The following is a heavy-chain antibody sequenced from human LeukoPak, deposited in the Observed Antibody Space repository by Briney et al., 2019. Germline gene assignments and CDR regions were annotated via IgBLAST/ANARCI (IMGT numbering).Heavy chain of an antibody. CDR2: IIPIFGTA. D-gene: IGHD3-10*01. CDR3: ARRRLLWFGELLSIGGAFDI. V-gene: IGHV1-69*13. CDR1: GGTFSSYA. Sequence: SVKVSCKASGGTFSSYAISWVRQAPGQGLEWMGGIIPIFGTANYAQKFQGRVTITADESTSTAYMELSSLRSEDTAVYYCARRRLLWFGELLSIGGAFDIWGQGTMVTVSS. J-gene: IGHJ3*02.